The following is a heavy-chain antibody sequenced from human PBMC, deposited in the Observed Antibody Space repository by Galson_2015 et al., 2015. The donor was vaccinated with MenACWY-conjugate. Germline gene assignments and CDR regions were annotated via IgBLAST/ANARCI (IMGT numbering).Heavy chain of an antibody. CDR2: ISYDGSNK. Sequence: SLRLSCAASGFTFSSYAMHWVRQAPGKGLEWVAVISYDGSNKYYADSVKGRFTISRDNSKNTLYLQMNSLRVEDTSVYYCAKAHVWYDSSGYYVDYWGQGTLVTVSS. D-gene: IGHD3-22*01. J-gene: IGHJ4*02. CDR1: GFTFSSYA. CDR3: AKAHVWYDSSGYYVDY. V-gene: IGHV3-30*04.